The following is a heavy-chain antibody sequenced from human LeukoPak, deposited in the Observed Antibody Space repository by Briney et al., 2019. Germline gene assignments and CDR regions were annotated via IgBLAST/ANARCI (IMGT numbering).Heavy chain of an antibody. D-gene: IGHD2-15*01. CDR1: GGSISSSSYY. CDR2: IYYSGST. J-gene: IGHJ4*02. CDR3: ARGVVVRSFDY. V-gene: IGHV4-39*07. Sequence: PSETLSLTCTVSGGSISSSSYYWGWIRQPPGKGLEWIGSIYYSGSTYYNPSLKSRVTISVDTSKNQFSLKLSSVTAADTAVYYCARGVVVRSFDYWGQGTLVTVSS.